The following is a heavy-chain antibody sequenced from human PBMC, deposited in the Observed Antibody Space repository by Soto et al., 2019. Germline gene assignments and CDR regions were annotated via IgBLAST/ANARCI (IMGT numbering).Heavy chain of an antibody. CDR3: ARGMTPPGAPAWYYFDS. V-gene: IGHV4-4*07. J-gene: IGHJ4*02. CDR1: GASSTGSSY. Sequence: SETLSVTCSVAGASSTGSSYWSWIRQPAGKGLEWIGRFSLSGTTNYNPSLRSRVTMSADVSKNQFSLRLTSVTAADTALYYCARGMTPPGAPAWYYFDSWGQGTLVTVSS. D-gene: IGHD2-8*02. CDR2: FSLSGTT.